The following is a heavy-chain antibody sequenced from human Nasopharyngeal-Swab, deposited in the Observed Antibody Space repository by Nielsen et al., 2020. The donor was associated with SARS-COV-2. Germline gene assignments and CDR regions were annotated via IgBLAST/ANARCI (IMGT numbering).Heavy chain of an antibody. Sequence: LSLTCAASGFTFSNYAMTWVRQAPGKGLEWVSVIYGGGTTEYADSVRGRFTISRDRSGNTLYLQMNSLRADDTAIYYCARDPRGDGYSFFDYWGQGTEVTVSS. CDR3: ARDPRGDGYSFFDY. J-gene: IGHJ4*02. D-gene: IGHD5-24*01. CDR2: IYGGGTT. V-gene: IGHV3-23*03. CDR1: GFTFSNYA.